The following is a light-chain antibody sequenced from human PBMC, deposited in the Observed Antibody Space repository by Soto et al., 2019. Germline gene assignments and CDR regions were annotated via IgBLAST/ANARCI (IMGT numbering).Light chain of an antibody. V-gene: IGLV1-51*01. Sequence: QSVLTQPPSVSGAPGQRVTISCTGSSSTIGAGYDVHWYQHLPGTAPKLLIYDNNKRPSGIPDRFSGSKSGTSATLGITGLQTGDEADYYCGTWDSSLSAWVFGGGTQLTVL. CDR2: DNN. J-gene: IGLJ3*02. CDR3: GTWDSSLSAWV. CDR1: SSTIGAGYD.